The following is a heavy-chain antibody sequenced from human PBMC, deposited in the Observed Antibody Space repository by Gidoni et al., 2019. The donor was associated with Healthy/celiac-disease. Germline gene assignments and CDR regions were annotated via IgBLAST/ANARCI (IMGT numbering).Heavy chain of an antibody. CDR3: ASSPTTDRNYMDV. CDR1: GGTFSSDA. D-gene: IGHD4-4*01. V-gene: IGHV1-69*04. J-gene: IGHJ6*03. Sequence: QVQLVQSGAEVKKPGSPVKVSCKASGGTFSSDAISWVRQAPGQGLEWMGRILPILGIANYAQKFQGRVTITADKSTSTAYMELSSLRSEDTAVYYCASSPTTDRNYMDVWGKGTTVTVSS. CDR2: ILPILGIA.